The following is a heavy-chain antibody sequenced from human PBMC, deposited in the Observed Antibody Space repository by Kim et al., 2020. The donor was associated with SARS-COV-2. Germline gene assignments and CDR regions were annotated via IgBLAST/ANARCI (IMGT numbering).Heavy chain of an antibody. D-gene: IGHD7-27*01. CDR1: GFTFRSYS. CDR3: TGPVETGDYYYGMDV. CDR2: SSSSSTNR. V-gene: IGHV3-48*01. Sequence: GGSLRLSCAASGFTFRSYSMNWGRQAPGKGLEWDSYSSSSSTNRYYEDSVKDRFTISRDNATNSLYLQMNSLRAEDTAVDYCTGPVETGDYYYGMDVWGQEPAVTVSS. J-gene: IGHJ6*02.